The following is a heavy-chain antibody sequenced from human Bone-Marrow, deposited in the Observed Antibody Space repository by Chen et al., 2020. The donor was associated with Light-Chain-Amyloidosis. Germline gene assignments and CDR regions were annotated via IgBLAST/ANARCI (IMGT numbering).Heavy chain of an antibody. CDR2: IKGDGSDI. D-gene: IGHD6-13*01. CDR3: ARLPIATPGTGIDY. CDR1: GFTFSDYW. Sequence: DVQLVESGGGLVQPGGSLRLSCAASGFTFSDYWMHWVRQAPGKGLVWVSRIKGDGSDISYEESVKGRFTISRDNAKNTLYLQVNSLRAEDTATYYCARLPIATPGTGIDYWGQGALVTVSS. J-gene: IGHJ4*02. V-gene: IGHV3-74*01.